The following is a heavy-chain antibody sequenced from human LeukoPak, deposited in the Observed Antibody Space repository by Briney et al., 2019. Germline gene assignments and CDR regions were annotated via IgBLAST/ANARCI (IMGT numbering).Heavy chain of an antibody. CDR2: ISSSGSTI. V-gene: IGHV3-48*03. CDR3: ARVTNYYDSSGYYLGYMDV. CDR1: GFTFSSYE. D-gene: IGHD3-22*01. J-gene: IGHJ6*03. Sequence: GGSLRLSCAASGFTFSSYEMNWVRQAPGKGLEWVSYISSSGSTIYYADSVKGRFTISRDNAKNSLYLQMNSLRAEDTAVYYCARVTNYYDSSGYYLGYMDVWGKGTTVTISS.